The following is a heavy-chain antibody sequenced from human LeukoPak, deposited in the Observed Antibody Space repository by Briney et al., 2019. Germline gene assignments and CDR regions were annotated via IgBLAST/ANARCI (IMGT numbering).Heavy chain of an antibody. J-gene: IGHJ1*01. CDR3: ARDGSVAGYFQH. Sequence: TSETLSLTCTVSGGSISSYYWSWIRQPPGKGLEWVGYIYYSGSTNYNPSLKSRVTISVDTSKNQFSLKLGSVTAADTAVYYCARDGSVAGYFQHWGQGTLVTVSS. CDR1: GGSISSYY. D-gene: IGHD6-19*01. CDR2: IYYSGST. V-gene: IGHV4-59*01.